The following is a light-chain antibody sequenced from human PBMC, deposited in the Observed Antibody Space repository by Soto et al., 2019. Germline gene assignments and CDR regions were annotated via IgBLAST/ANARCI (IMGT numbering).Light chain of an antibody. CDR2: EVN. Sequence: QSALTQPPSASGSPGQSVTISCTGTSSDVGGYSSVSWYQQHPGKAPKLMIYEVNKRPSGVPDRFSGSKSGNTASLTVSGRQAEDEGDYYCSSYAGSSNFVVFGGGTKLTVL. CDR3: SSYAGSSNFVV. V-gene: IGLV2-8*01. CDR1: SSDVGGYSS. J-gene: IGLJ2*01.